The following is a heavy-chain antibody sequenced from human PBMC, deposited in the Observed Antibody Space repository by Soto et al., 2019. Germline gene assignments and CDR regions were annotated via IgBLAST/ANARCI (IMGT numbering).Heavy chain of an antibody. CDR1: GFTFSSYG. CDR2: IWYDGSNK. D-gene: IGHD5-18*01. J-gene: IGHJ5*02. V-gene: IGHV3-33*01. CDR3: ARDQNSYGLSGSWFDP. Sequence: PGGSLRLSGAASGFTFSSYGMHWVRQAPGKGLEWVAVIWYDGSNKYYADSVKGRFTISRDNSKNTLYLQMNSLRAEDTAVYYCARDQNSYGLSGSWFDPWGQGTLVTVSS.